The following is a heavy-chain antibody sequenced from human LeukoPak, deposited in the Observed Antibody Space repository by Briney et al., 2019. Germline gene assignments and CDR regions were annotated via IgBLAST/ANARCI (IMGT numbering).Heavy chain of an antibody. V-gene: IGHV1-24*01. Sequence: ASVKVSCKVSGYTLTELSMHWVRQAPGKGLEWMGGFDPEDGETIYAQKFQGRVTMTEDTSTDTAYMELSSLRSEDTAVYYCATAQPRELFAYYYYMDVWGKGTTVTISS. CDR2: FDPEDGET. J-gene: IGHJ6*03. CDR1: GYTLTELS. CDR3: ATAQPRELFAYYYYMDV. D-gene: IGHD1-26*01.